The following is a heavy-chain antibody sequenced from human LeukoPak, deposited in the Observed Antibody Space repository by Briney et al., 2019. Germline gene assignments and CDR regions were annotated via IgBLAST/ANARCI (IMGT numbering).Heavy chain of an antibody. CDR2: IWYDGSNK. CDR3: ARAGYGDAHFDF. V-gene: IGHV3-33*01. Sequence: PGGSLRLSCAASGFTFSNYGMHWVRQAPGKGLEWVAAIWYDGSNKYYGDSVKCRFTISRDNSKNTLYLQMNSLRAEDTAAYYCARAGYGDAHFDFWGQGTLVTVSS. J-gene: IGHJ4*02. D-gene: IGHD4-17*01. CDR1: GFTFSNYG.